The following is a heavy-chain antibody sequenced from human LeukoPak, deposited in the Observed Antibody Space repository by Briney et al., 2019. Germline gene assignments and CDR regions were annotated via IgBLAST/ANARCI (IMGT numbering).Heavy chain of an antibody. CDR2: ISYDGSNK. CDR1: GFTFSSYG. CDR3: AKDDSSGYYPEYFQH. D-gene: IGHD3-22*01. Sequence: GRSLRLSCAASGFTFSSYGMHWVRQAPGKGLEWVAVISYDGSNKYYADSVKGRFTISRDNSKNTLYLQMNSLRAEDTAVYYCAKDDSSGYYPEYFQHWGQGTLVTVSS. J-gene: IGHJ1*01. V-gene: IGHV3-30*18.